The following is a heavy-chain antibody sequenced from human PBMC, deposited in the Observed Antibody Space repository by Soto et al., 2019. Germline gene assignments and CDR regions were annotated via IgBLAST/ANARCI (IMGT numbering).Heavy chain of an antibody. CDR1: GFTFSSYW. V-gene: IGHV3-48*04. CDR2: INHSGSTI. J-gene: IGHJ4*02. D-gene: IGHD6-19*01. Sequence: GGSLRLSCAASGFTFSSYWMSWVRQVPGKGLEWVSYINHSGSTIYYADSVKGRFTISRDNAKNSLYLQMNSLRAEDTAVYYCARDRSVAGLDYWGQGTLVTVSS. CDR3: ARDRSVAGLDY.